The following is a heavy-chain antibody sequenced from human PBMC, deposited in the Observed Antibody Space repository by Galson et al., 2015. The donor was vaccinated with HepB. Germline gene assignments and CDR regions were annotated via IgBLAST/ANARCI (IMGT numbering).Heavy chain of an antibody. V-gene: IGHV6-1*01. Sequence: CAISGDSVASNSAVWNWIRQSPSRGLEWLGRTYFRSKWHNDYGISVKSRISINADTSQNQFSLHLSSVTPEDTAVYYWAYGTDVLGQGTTVIVSS. CDR2: TYFRSKWHN. CDR3: AYGTDV. J-gene: IGHJ6*02. CDR1: GDSVASNSAV.